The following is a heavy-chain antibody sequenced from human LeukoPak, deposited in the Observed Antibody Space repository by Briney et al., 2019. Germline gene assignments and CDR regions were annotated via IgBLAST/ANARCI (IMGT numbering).Heavy chain of an antibody. Sequence: PGGSLRLSCAASGFTFSSYGTHWVRQAPGKGLEWVAVISYDGSNKYYADSVKGRFTISRDNSKNTLYLQMNSLRAEDTAVYYCARSGNQLVRPFDYWGQGTLVTVSS. J-gene: IGHJ4*02. CDR1: GFTFSSYG. D-gene: IGHD6-13*01. CDR3: ARSGNQLVRPFDY. CDR2: ISYDGSNK. V-gene: IGHV3-30*03.